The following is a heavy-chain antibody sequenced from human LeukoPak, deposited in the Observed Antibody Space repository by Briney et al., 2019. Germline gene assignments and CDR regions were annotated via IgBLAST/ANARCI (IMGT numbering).Heavy chain of an antibody. CDR1: GGSISSYY. V-gene: IGHV4-59*01. Sequence: PSETLSLTCTVSGGSISSYYWSWIRQPPGKGLEWIGYIYYSGSTNYNPSLKSRVTISVDTSKNQFSLKLSSVTAADTAVYYCAREGGIVGATALWGQGTMVTVSS. J-gene: IGHJ3*01. D-gene: IGHD1-26*01. CDR3: AREGGIVGATAL. CDR2: IYYSGST.